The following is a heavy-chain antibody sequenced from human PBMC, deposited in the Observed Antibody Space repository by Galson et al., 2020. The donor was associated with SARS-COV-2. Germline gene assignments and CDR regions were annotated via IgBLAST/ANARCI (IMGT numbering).Heavy chain of an antibody. D-gene: IGHD2-2*01. CDR1: GFTFSSYE. V-gene: IGHV3-48*03. CDR3: ASPMAPAYYYYYGMDV. J-gene: IGHJ6*02. CDR2: ISSSGSTI. Sequence: GGSLRLSCAASGFTFSSYEMNWVRQAPGKGLEWVSYISSSGSTIYYADSVKGRFTISIDNAKNSLYLQMNSLRAEDTAVYYCASPMAPAYYYYYGMDVWGQGTTVTVSS.